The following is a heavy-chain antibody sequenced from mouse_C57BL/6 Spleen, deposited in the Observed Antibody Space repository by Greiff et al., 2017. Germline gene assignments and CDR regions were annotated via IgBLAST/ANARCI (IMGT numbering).Heavy chain of an antibody. CDR3: ARGWYPFYYYAMDY. V-gene: IGHV1-12*01. Sequence: QVQLQQSGAELVRPGASVKMSCKASGYTFTSYNMHWVKQTPRQGLEWIGAIYPGNGDTSYNQKFKGKATLTVDKSSSTAYMRLSSLTSEDSAVYFCARGWYPFYYYAMDYWGQGTSVTVSS. CDR2: IYPGNGDT. CDR1: GYTFTSYN. J-gene: IGHJ4*01. D-gene: IGHD1-1*02.